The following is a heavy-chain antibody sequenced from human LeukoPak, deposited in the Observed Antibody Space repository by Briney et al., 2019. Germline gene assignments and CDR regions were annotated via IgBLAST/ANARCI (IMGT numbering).Heavy chain of an antibody. Sequence: GGSLRLSCVASGLGFRMYAMSWVRQAPGKGLEWVSALSSSGENTHYTDSVKGRFTISRDISKNTLYLQMNSLRVEDTAVYYCAKVSSSSFDSWGQGTLVTVSS. CDR1: GLGFRMYA. J-gene: IGHJ4*02. CDR2: LSSSGENT. D-gene: IGHD6-6*01. V-gene: IGHV3-23*01. CDR3: AKVSSSSFDS.